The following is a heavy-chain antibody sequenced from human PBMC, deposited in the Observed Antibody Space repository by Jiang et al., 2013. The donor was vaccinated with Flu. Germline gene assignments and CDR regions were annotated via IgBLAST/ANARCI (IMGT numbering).Heavy chain of an antibody. D-gene: IGHD6-19*01. Sequence: KPTQTLTLTCTFSGFSLSTSGMCVSWIRQPPGKALEWLARIDWDDDKYYSTSLKTRLTISKDTSKNQVVLTMTNMDPVDTATYYCARTGAYSSGWSPYYYYGMDVWGKGTTVTVSS. V-gene: IGHV2-70*11. CDR3: ARTGAYSSGWSPYYYYGMDV. J-gene: IGHJ6*04. CDR1: GFSLSTSGMC. CDR2: IDWDDDK.